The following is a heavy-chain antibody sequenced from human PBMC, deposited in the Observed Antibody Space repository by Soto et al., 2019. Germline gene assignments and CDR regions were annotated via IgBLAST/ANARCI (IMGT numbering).Heavy chain of an antibody. CDR3: ARSVDGHFDY. J-gene: IGHJ4*02. V-gene: IGHV3-48*02. Sequence: EVQLVESGGDLVQRGGSLRLSCVASGFTFSVYSMNWVRQAPGKGLEWFSYITSDTKTIKYADSVKGRFTISRDNAKNSVYLQMNSLRDEDTAVYYCARSVDGHFDYWGQGTVVTVSS. CDR1: GFTFSVYS. CDR2: ITSDTKTI. D-gene: IGHD6-19*01.